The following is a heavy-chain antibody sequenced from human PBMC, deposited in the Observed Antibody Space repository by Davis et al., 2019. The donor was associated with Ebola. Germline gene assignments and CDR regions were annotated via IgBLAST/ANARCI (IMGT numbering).Heavy chain of an antibody. CDR1: GFTFSSYA. D-gene: IGHD3-22*01. J-gene: IGHJ4*02. V-gene: IGHV3-30-3*01. Sequence: GESLKISCAASGFTFSSYAMHWVRQAPGKGLEWVAVISYDGSNKYYADSVKGRFTISRDNSKNTLYLQMNSLRAEDTAVYYCARAGAPYYYDSSGTGAGGFDYWGQGTLVTVSS. CDR2: ISYDGSNK. CDR3: ARAGAPYYYDSSGTGAGGFDY.